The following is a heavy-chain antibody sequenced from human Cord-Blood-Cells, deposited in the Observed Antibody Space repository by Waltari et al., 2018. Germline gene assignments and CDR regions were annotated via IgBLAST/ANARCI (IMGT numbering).Heavy chain of an antibody. J-gene: IGHJ4*02. CDR1: GGSFSGYY. CDR3: ASLRGYSGYDYGFDY. D-gene: IGHD5-12*01. V-gene: IGHV4-34*01. CDR2: INNSGSP. Sequence: QVQLQQWGAGLLKPSETLSLTCAVYGGSFSGYYWSWIRQPPGKGLEWIGEINNSGSPNSTPSLKSRVTISVDTSKNQFSLKLSSVTAADTAVYYCASLRGYSGYDYGFDYWGQGTLVTVSS.